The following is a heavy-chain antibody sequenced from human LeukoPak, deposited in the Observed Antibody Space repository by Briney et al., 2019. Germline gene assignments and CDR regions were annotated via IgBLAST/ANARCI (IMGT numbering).Heavy chain of an antibody. J-gene: IGHJ6*03. CDR2: IIPIFGTA. Sequence: ASVKVSCKASGGTFSSYAISWVRQAPGQGLEWMGGIIPIFGTANYAQKFQGRVTITADESTSTAYMELSSLRSEDTAVYYCARGVVIRSYYYYMDVWGKGTTVTVPS. CDR1: GGTFSSYA. CDR3: ARGVVIRSYYYYMDV. V-gene: IGHV1-69*13. D-gene: IGHD3-3*01.